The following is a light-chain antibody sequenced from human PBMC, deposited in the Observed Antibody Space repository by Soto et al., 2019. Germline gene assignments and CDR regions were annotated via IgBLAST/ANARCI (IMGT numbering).Light chain of an antibody. J-gene: IGKJ1*01. CDR2: DAS. CDR1: ENVNHW. V-gene: IGKV1-5*01. CDR3: QRYNINSRT. Sequence: DIQMTQSPSTLSASVGDRVTLTCRASENVNHWVAWYQQKPGRAPKFLIYDASILESGVPSRFSGSGSGTEFTLTISSLQTDDFGTYYCQRYNINSRTFGQGTKVDIK.